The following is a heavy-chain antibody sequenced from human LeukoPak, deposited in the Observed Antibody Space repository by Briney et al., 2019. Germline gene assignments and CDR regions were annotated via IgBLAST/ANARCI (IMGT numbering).Heavy chain of an antibody. J-gene: IGHJ4*02. CDR2: IYYSGST. CDR1: GGSIRSYY. D-gene: IGHD3-22*01. CDR3: ARGDYYDGSGYLDY. V-gene: IGHV4-59*01. Sequence: SETLSLTCTGSGGSIRSYYWSGIRQPPGKGLEWIGYIYYSGSTNYNPSLKSRVTISVDTSKNQFSLKLSSVTAADTAVYYCARGDYYDGSGYLDYWGQGTLVTVSS.